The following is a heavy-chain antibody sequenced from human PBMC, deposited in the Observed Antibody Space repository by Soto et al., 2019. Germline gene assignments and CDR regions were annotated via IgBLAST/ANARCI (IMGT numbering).Heavy chain of an antibody. V-gene: IGHV1-3*04. CDR1: GYTFTSYA. J-gene: IGHJ4*02. CDR2: INTDNGNT. Sequence: ASVEVSCKSSGYTFTSYAMHCVRQAPGQRLEWMGWINTDNGNTKYSQKFQGRVTITRDTSATTAYMELSSLRSEDTAVYYCARENGITVTPFDYWGQGTLVTISS. D-gene: IGHD4-17*01. CDR3: ARENGITVTPFDY.